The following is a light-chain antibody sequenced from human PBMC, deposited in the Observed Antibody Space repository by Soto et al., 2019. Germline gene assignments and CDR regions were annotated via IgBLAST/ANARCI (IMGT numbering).Light chain of an antibody. J-gene: IGKJ4*01. CDR2: AAS. Sequence: DIQMTQSPSSLSASLGDRVTITCRASQDLRNELGGYQQKPGIAPKRLIYAASRLQSGVVSRFSGSGSGTEFTLTICSLEPEDFATYCCLHHNSYPLTFGGGLRVEFK. CDR3: LHHNSYPLT. CDR1: QDLRNE. V-gene: IGKV1-17*01.